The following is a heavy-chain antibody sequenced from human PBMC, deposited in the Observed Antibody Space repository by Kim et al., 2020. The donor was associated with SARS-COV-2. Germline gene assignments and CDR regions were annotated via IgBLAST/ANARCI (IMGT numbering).Heavy chain of an antibody. CDR1: GGSISSGGYY. J-gene: IGHJ5*02. Sequence: TLSLTCTVSGGSISSGGYYWSWIRQHPGKGLEWIGYIYYSGSTYYNPSLKSRVTISVDTSKNQFSLKLSSVTAADTAVYYCARNIGITMIVVVTGWFDPWGQGTLVTVSS. V-gene: IGHV4-31*03. CDR2: IYYSGST. CDR3: ARNIGITMIVVVTGWFDP. D-gene: IGHD3-22*01.